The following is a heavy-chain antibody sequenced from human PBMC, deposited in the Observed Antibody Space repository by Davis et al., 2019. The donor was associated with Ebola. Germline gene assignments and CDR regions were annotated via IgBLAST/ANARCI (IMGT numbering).Heavy chain of an antibody. CDR3: ARAPNYDVLTGTSSYYFDY. Sequence: ASVKVSCKSSGYTFTSYGLFWVRQAPGLGLEWMGWISGFNTNTNFAQKFQGRVTVSKDTSTKTAYMDLRSLTSDDTAIYYCARAPNYDVLTGTSSYYFDYWCQGTLVTVSS. CDR2: ISGFNTNT. J-gene: IGHJ4*02. CDR1: GYTFTSYG. V-gene: IGHV1-18*04. D-gene: IGHD3-9*01.